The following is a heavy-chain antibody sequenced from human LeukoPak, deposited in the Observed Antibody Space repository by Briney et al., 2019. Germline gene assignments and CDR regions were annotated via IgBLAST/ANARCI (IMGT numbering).Heavy chain of an antibody. J-gene: IGHJ3*02. Sequence: PSETLSLTCTVSGGSISSYYWSWIRQPPGKGLEWIGYIYYSGSTNYNPSLKSRVTISVDTSKNQFSLKLSSVTAADTAVYYCARVGDFWSGYAFDIWGQGTMVTASS. CDR2: IYYSGST. CDR1: GGSISSYY. V-gene: IGHV4-59*01. CDR3: ARVGDFWSGYAFDI. D-gene: IGHD3-3*01.